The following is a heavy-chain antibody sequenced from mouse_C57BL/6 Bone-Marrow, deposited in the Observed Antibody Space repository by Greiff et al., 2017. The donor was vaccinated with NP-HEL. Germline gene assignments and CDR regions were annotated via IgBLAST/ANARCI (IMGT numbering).Heavy chain of an antibody. CDR2: ISYDGSN. Sequence: EVKLQESGPGLVKPSQSLSLTCSVTGYSITSGYYWNWIRQFPGNKLEWMGYISYDGSNNSNPSLKNRISITRDTSKNQFFLKLNAVTTEDTATYYCARRAYWGQGTLVTVSA. CDR1: GYSITSGYY. CDR3: ARRAY. J-gene: IGHJ3*01. V-gene: IGHV3-6*01.